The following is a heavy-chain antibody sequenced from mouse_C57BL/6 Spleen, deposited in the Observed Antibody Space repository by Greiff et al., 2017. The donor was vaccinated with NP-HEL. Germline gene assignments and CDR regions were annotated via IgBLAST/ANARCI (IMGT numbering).Heavy chain of an antibody. CDR2: INPSSGYT. CDR1: GYTFTSYW. V-gene: IGHV1-7*01. J-gene: IGHJ4*01. D-gene: IGHD2-4*01. CDR3: ARENYDYDGAMDY. Sequence: QVQLKESGAELAKPGASVKLSCKASGYTFTSYWMHWVKQRPGQGLEWIGYINPSSGYTKYNQKFKDKATLTADKSSSTAYMQLSSLTYEDSAGYYCARENYDYDGAMDYWGQGTSVTVSS.